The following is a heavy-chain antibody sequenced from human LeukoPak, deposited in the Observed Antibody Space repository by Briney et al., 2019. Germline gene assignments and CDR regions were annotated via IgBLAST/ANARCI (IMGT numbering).Heavy chain of an antibody. CDR3: AREGGYSGYDKRFFDY. CDR1: GFTFSSYW. J-gene: IGHJ4*02. Sequence: GGSLRLSCAASGFTFSSYWMSWFRQAPGKGLEWGANLKQDGSEKKYVDSVKGRFTISRDNGKNSLYLQMNSLRAEDTAVYYCAREGGYSGYDKRFFDYWGQGTLVTVSS. CDR2: LKQDGSEK. V-gene: IGHV3-7*01. D-gene: IGHD5-12*01.